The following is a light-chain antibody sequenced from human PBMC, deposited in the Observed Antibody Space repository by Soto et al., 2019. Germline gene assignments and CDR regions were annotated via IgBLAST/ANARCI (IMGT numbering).Light chain of an antibody. Sequence: QPVLTQPPSASGTPGQRVTISCSGGRSNIGSNAVNWYQQLPGTAPKLLMFSNERRPSGVPDRVSGSKSGTSASLAISGLRSDDEADYYCAVWDDSLNGPVFGGGTKLTVL. CDR2: SNE. CDR3: AVWDDSLNGPV. CDR1: RSNIGSNA. J-gene: IGLJ2*01. V-gene: IGLV1-44*01.